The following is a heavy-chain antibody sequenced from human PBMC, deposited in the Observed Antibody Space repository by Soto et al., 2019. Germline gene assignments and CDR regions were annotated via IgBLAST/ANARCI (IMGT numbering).Heavy chain of an antibody. CDR3: ARDLISSGLDEGYWYFDL. J-gene: IGHJ2*01. CDR1: GYTFTSYY. Sequence: QVQLVQSGAEVKKPGASVKVSCKASGYTFTSYYMHWVRQAPGQGLEWMGIINPSGGSTSYAQKFPGRVTMTRDTSTSTVYMELSSLRSEDTAVYYCARDLISSGLDEGYWYFDLWGRGTLVTVSS. CDR2: INPSGGST. V-gene: IGHV1-46*03. D-gene: IGHD6-19*01.